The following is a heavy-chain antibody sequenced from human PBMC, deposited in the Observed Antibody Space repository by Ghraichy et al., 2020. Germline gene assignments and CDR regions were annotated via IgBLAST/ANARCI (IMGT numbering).Heavy chain of an antibody. J-gene: IGHJ3*02. D-gene: IGHD2-2*01. CDR1: GASISSAAYY. CDR3: SRSPTVAYCSTTSCYSTLDI. V-gene: IGHV4-31*03. Sequence: SETLSLTCTVSGASISSAAYYWSWVRQHPGKGLEWVGFIYDTVNTRYNPSLKSRVTISLDTSKNQISLKLNSVTAADTAIYYCSRSPTVAYCSTTSCYSTLDIWGQGTMVTVSS. CDR2: IYDTVNT.